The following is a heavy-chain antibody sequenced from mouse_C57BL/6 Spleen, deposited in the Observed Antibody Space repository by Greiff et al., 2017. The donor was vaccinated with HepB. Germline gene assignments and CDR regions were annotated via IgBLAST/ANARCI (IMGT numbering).Heavy chain of an antibody. J-gene: IGHJ2*01. CDR1: GFTFSDYG. Sequence: EVQRVESGGGLVKPGGSLKLSCAASGFTFSDYGMHWVRQAPEKGLEWVAYISSGSSTIYYADTVKGRFTISRDNAQNTLFLQLTSLRSEDTAMYYCARPGYYGTSFFDYWSQGTTLTVSS. CDR3: ARPGYYGTSFFDY. D-gene: IGHD2-1*01. CDR2: ISSGSSTI. V-gene: IGHV5-17*01.